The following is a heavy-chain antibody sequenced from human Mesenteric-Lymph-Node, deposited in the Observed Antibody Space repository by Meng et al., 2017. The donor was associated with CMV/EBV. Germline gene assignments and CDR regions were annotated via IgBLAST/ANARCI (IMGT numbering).Heavy chain of an antibody. J-gene: IGHJ4*02. V-gene: IGHV1-2*02. Sequence: ASVKVSCKASGYIFTGYYIHWVRQAPGQGLEWMGWINPDSGGTNYAQNFQGRVSMTRDTSISTAYMELSRLRSDDTAVYYCGRQVATALDYWGQGTLVTVSS. D-gene: IGHD5-12*01. CDR1: GYIFTGYY. CDR3: GRQVATALDY. CDR2: INPDSGGT.